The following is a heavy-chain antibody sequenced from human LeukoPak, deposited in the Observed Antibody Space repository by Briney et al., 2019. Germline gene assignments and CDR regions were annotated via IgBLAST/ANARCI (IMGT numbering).Heavy chain of an antibody. Sequence: GGSLRLSCAASGFPFSAYSMNWVRQAPGKGQEWVSYISSSSSTIYYADSVKGRFTISRDNAKNSLYLQMNSLRAEDTAVYYCARDLSGLDYWGQGTLVTVSS. CDR1: GFPFSAYS. D-gene: IGHD1-14*01. CDR3: ARDLSGLDY. V-gene: IGHV3-48*01. CDR2: ISSSSSTI. J-gene: IGHJ4*02.